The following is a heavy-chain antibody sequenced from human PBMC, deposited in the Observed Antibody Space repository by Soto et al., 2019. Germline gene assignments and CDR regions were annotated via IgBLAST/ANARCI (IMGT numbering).Heavy chain of an antibody. V-gene: IGHV3-74*01. J-gene: IGHJ4*02. CDR2: ISNDGRST. CDR3: ARDTAGLSY. Sequence: EVQLVESGGGLVQPGGSLRFSCAASGLTFSNFRMHWVRQAPGKGLVLVALISNDGRSTNHADSVKGRFNISRDNAKSTLYLQLNSLRAEDTAVYYCARDTAGLSYWGQGTLVTVSS. CDR1: GLTFSNFR. D-gene: IGHD2-21*02.